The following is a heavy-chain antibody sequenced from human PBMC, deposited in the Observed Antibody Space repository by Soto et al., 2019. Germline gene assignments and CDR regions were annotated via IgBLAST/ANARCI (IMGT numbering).Heavy chain of an antibody. CDR3: AVNDYLDY. J-gene: IGHJ4*02. CDR2: IKRESDGGTT. V-gene: IGHV3-15*01. CDR1: GFTFGNAW. Sequence: PGGSLRLSCAASGFTFGNAWMIWVRQAPGKGLEWVGRIKRESDGGTTDYAAPVKGRFTISRDDSANTLYLQMNSLKIEDTAVYFCAVNDYLDYWGQGPLVTVSS.